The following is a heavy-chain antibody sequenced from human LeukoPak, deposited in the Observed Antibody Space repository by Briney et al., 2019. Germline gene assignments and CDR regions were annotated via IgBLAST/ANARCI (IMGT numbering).Heavy chain of an antibody. J-gene: IGHJ5*02. CDR3: ARDRPYYDSSGFHSGFGP. V-gene: IGHV4-61*02. Sequence: RPSETLSLTCTVSGGSISSGSYYWSWIRQPAGKGLEWIGRIYTSGSTNYNPSLKSRVTMSVDTSKNQFSLKLSSVTAADTAVYYCARDRPYYDSSGFHSGFGPWGQGTLVTVSS. D-gene: IGHD3-22*01. CDR1: GGSISSGSYY. CDR2: IYTSGST.